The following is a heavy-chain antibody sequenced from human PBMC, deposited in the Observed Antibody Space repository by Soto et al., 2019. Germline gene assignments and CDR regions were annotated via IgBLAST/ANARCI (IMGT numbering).Heavy chain of an antibody. J-gene: IGHJ5*02. CDR1: GGSISSSSYY. V-gene: IGHV4-39*01. Sequence: SETLSLTCTVAGGSISSSSYYWGWIRQPPGKGLEWIGSIYYSGSTYYNPSLKSRVTISVDTSKNQFSLKLSSVTAADTAVYYCASPKIAFYNWFDPWGQGTLVTVS. CDR2: IYYSGST. CDR3: ASPKIAFYNWFDP. D-gene: IGHD3-3*02.